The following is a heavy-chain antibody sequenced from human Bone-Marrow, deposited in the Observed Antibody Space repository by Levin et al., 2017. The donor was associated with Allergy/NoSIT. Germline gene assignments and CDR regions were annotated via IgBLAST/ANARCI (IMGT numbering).Heavy chain of an antibody. D-gene: IGHD1-1*01. CDR3: ASLQRYGMDV. V-gene: IGHV3-30*04. Sequence: GGSLRLSCAASGFTFSSYAMHWVRQAPGKGLEWVAVISYDGSNKYYADSVKGRFTISRDNSKNTLYLQMNSLRAEDTAVYYCASLQRYGMDVWGQGTTVTVSS. J-gene: IGHJ6*02. CDR2: ISYDGSNK. CDR1: GFTFSSYA.